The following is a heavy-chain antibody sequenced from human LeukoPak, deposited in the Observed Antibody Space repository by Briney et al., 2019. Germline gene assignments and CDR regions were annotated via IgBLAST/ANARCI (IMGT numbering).Heavy chain of an antibody. V-gene: IGHV3-30*03. D-gene: IGHD1-26*01. CDR2: ISYDGSNK. CDR1: GFTFSSYG. J-gene: IGHJ4*02. CDR3: VREDLGVDY. Sequence: QSGGSLRLSCAASGFTFSSYGMHWVRQAPGKGLEWVAVISYDGSNKYYADSVKGRFIISRDTSKNTLYLQMNSLRAEDTAMYYCVREDLGVDYWGQGTLVTVSS.